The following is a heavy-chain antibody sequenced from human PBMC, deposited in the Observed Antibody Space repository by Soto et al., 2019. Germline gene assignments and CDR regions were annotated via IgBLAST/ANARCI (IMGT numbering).Heavy chain of an antibody. V-gene: IGHV3-74*01. Sequence: GGSLRLSCAASGFIFGSDWMHWVRQAAGKGLEWVSRINMDGSSTNYADSVKGRFTISRDNAKNMLYLQMDSRRAEDTAVYYCARGPRSLYHTVYWGQGALVTVSS. D-gene: IGHD1-26*01. CDR3: ARGPRSLYHTVY. CDR2: INMDGSST. J-gene: IGHJ4*02. CDR1: GFIFGSDW.